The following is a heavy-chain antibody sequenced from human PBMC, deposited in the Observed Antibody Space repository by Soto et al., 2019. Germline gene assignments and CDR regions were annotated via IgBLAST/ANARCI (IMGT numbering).Heavy chain of an antibody. CDR2: VSSRGDST. CDR1: GFTFGDQA. Sequence: GGSLRLSCAASGFTFGDQAMSWVRQAPGKGLEWVSGVSSRGDSTYYADSVKGRFTISRDNSKNTLSLQMDSLRADDTALYYCAKEGGGGRIHYYSMDVWGQGTTVTVSS. CDR3: AKEGGGGRIHYYSMDV. D-gene: IGHD2-15*01. V-gene: IGHV3-23*01. J-gene: IGHJ6*02.